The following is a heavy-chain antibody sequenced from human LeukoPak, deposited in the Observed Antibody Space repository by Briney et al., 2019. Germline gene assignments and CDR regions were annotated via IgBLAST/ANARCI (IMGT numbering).Heavy chain of an antibody. Sequence: GESLRISCKGSGYSFTSYWIGWVRQMPGKGLEWMGIIYPGDSATRYSPSFHGQVTLSADKSISTAYLQWSSLKSSDTAMYYCARLQPDSSSWSGWFDPWGQGTLVTVSS. D-gene: IGHD6-13*01. CDR2: IYPGDSAT. CDR3: ARLQPDSSSWSGWFDP. V-gene: IGHV5-51*01. CDR1: GYSFTSYW. J-gene: IGHJ5*02.